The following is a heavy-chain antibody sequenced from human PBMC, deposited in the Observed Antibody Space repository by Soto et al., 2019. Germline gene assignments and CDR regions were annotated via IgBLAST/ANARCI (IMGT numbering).Heavy chain of an antibody. Sequence: EVQLVESGGGLVQPGGSLRLSCAASGFTFSDYWMTWVRQAPGKGLEGVANISPHGSEEYYVDSVKGRFTISRDNAKNSVFLQMNSLRGEDTSLYYCTGDLNRDAGPGGQGTQVTVSS. CDR2: ISPHGSEE. V-gene: IGHV3-7*04. J-gene: IGHJ5*02. CDR3: TGDLNRDAGP. D-gene: IGHD6-13*01. CDR1: GFTFSDYW.